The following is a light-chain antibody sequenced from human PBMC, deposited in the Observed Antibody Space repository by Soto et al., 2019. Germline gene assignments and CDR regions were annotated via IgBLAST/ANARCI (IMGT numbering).Light chain of an antibody. CDR3: SSYGGNNNLV. Sequence: QSALTQPPSASGSPGQSVTISCTGTSSDVGGYNYVSWYQQHPGKAPKLMIYEVSKRPSGVPGRFSASKSGNTASLTVSGLQDEDEADYYCSSYGGNNNLVFGGGTKLTVL. J-gene: IGLJ2*01. V-gene: IGLV2-8*01. CDR2: EVS. CDR1: SSDVGGYNY.